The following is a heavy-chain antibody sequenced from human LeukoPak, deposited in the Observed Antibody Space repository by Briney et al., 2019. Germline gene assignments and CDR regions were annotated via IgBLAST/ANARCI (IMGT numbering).Heavy chain of an antibody. J-gene: IGHJ4*02. CDR1: GASISGYY. D-gene: IGHD2/OR15-2a*01. Sequence: KSSETLSLTCHISGASISGYYWGWIRQPPGKGLEWIGSIDYSENTYYNPSLKSRVTISVGTSKQQFSLRLSSVTAADTAIYYCARSEGPTYYFNYWSQGTLVTVSS. CDR2: IDYSENT. V-gene: IGHV4-59*01. CDR3: ARSEGPTYYFNY.